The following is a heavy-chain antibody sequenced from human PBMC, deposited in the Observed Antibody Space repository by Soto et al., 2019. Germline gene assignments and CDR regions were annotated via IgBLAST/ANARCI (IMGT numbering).Heavy chain of an antibody. V-gene: IGHV4-34*01. CDR3: ARRLNYGDYPNYFDY. Sequence: ETLSLTCAVYGGSFSGYYWSWIRQPPGKGLEWIGEINHSGSTNYNPSLKSRVTISVDTSKNQFSLKLSSVTAADTAVYYCARRLNYGDYPNYFDYWGQGTLVTVSS. D-gene: IGHD4-17*01. J-gene: IGHJ4*02. CDR2: INHSGST. CDR1: GGSFSGYY.